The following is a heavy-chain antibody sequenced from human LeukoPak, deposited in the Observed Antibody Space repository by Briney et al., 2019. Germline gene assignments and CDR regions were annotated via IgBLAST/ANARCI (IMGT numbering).Heavy chain of an antibody. CDR2: INEDATTI. J-gene: IGHJ4*02. Sequence: GGSLRLSCAASGFAFSAYWMHWVRQAPGKGLEWVSRINEDATTITYADSVKGRFIISRDNSKKSLYLQMNNLRAEDTAVYYCVRDLILVWTPGDDFDFWGQGTLVTVYS. CDR1: GFAFSAYW. D-gene: IGHD3-16*01. CDR3: VRDLILVWTPGDDFDF. V-gene: IGHV3-74*01.